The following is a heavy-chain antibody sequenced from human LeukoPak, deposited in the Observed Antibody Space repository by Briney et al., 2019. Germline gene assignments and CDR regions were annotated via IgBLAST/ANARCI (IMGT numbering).Heavy chain of an antibody. CDR3: ARGAYYYDSSGYYYDYYYYMDV. D-gene: IGHD3-22*01. CDR2: IYTSGST. CDR1: GGSISSYY. J-gene: IGHJ6*03. V-gene: IGHV4-4*07. Sequence: ASETLSLTCTVSGGSISSYYWSWIRQPAGKGLEWIGRIYTSGSTNYNPSLKSRVTMSVDTSKNQFSLKLSSVTAADTAVYYCARGAYYYDSSGYYYDYYYYMDVWGKGTTVTVSS.